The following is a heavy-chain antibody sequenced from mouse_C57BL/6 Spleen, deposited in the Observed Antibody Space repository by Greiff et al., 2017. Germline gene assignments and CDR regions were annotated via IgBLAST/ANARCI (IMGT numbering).Heavy chain of an antibody. CDR1: GFSLTSYG. CDR3: AGGQLRLGDYYAMDY. V-gene: IGHV2-2*01. D-gene: IGHD3-2*02. CDR2: IWSGGST. Sequence: QVQLKESGPGLVQPSQSLSITCTVSGFSLTSYGVHWVRQSPGKGLEWLGVIWSGGSTDYNAAFISRLSISKDNSKSQVFFKMNSLQADDTAIYYCAGGQLRLGDYYAMDYWGQGTSVTVSS. J-gene: IGHJ4*01.